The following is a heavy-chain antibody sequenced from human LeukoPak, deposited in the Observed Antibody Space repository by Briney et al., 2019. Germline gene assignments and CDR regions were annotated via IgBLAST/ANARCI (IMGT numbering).Heavy chain of an antibody. D-gene: IGHD3-3*01. J-gene: IGHJ3*02. CDR1: GFTFSSYA. CDR2: ISGSGGST. CDR3: AKDRRFLEWLLGDAFDT. Sequence: GGSLRLSCAASGFTFSSYAMSWVRQAPGKGLEWVSAISGSGGSTYYADSVKGRFTISRDNSKNTLYLQMNSLRAEDTAVYYCAKDRRFLEWLLGDAFDTWGQGTMVTVSS. V-gene: IGHV3-23*01.